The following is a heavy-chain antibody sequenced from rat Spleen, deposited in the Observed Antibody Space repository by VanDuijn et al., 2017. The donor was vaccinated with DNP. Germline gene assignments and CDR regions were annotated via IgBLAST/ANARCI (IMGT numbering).Heavy chain of an antibody. CDR2: ISPSGGST. V-gene: IGHV5-31*01. D-gene: IGHD3-8*01. Sequence: EVQLVESGGGPVQPGRSLKLSCVASGFIFSNHWMTWIRQAPGKGLEWVASISPSGGSTYYSDSVKGRFSISRDNAKSTLYLQVNSLRSEDTATYYCTSNPHIRTAAPFDYWGQGVMVTVSS. J-gene: IGHJ2*01. CDR1: GFIFSNHW. CDR3: TSNPHIRTAAPFDY.